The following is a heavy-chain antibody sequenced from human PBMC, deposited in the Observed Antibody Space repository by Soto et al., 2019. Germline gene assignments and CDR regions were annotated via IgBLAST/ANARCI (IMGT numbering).Heavy chain of an antibody. CDR3: ARGRSVAGKKFDY. V-gene: IGHV1-2*06. D-gene: IGHD6-19*01. Sequence: QVQLVQSGAEVKQPGASVRVSCEASGYRFTTYYIHWVRQAPGQGLEWMGRMNIDTGGTTYAQKFQGRVTMTRDTSISTAYMEVSSLKSDDTAMYYCARGRSVAGKKFDYWGQGTLVTVS. CDR1: GYRFTTYY. J-gene: IGHJ4*02. CDR2: MNIDTGGT.